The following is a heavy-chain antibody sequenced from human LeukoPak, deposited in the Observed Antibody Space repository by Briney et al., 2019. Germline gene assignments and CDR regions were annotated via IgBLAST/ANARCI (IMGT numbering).Heavy chain of an antibody. J-gene: IGHJ4*02. Sequence: SETLSLTCAVYGGSFSGYYWSWIRQPPGKGLEWIGEINHSGSTNYNPSLKSRVTISVDTSKNQFSLKLSSVTAADTAVYYCAREELQSGQFDYWGQGTLVTVSS. CDR1: GGSFSGYY. CDR2: INHSGST. CDR3: AREELQSGQFDY. D-gene: IGHD1-7*01. V-gene: IGHV4-34*01.